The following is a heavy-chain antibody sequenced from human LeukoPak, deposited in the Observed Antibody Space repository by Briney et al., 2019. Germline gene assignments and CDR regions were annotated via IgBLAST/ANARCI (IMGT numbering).Heavy chain of an antibody. Sequence: SETLSLTCTVSGGSISSSSYYWGWIRQPPGKGLEWIGNVYYSGSISYNPSLKSRVTISVDTSKNLFSLKLTSVTAADTAMYYCASDHSGNSWFDYWGQGTLVTVSS. CDR2: VYYSGSI. CDR3: ASDHSGNSWFDY. CDR1: GGSISSSSYY. D-gene: IGHD5-12*01. V-gene: IGHV4-39*07. J-gene: IGHJ5*01.